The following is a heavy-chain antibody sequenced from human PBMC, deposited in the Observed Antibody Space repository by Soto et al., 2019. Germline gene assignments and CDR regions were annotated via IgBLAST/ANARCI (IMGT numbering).Heavy chain of an antibody. CDR2: INPNSGGT. CDR3: ARKEPRTYYAFWSGPQIDLYYYYGMDV. D-gene: IGHD3-3*01. V-gene: IGHV1-2*02. J-gene: IGHJ6*02. CDR1: GYTFTGYY. Sequence: ASVKVSCKASGYTFTGYYMHWVRQAPGQGLEWMGWINPNSGGTNYAQKFQGRVTMTRDTSISTAYMELSRLRSDDTAVYYCARKEPRTYYAFWSGPQIDLYYYYGMDVWGQGTTVTVSS.